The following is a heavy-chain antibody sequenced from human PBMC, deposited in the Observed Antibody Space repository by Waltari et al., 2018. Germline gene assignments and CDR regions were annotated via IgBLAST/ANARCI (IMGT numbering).Heavy chain of an antibody. D-gene: IGHD3-10*01. V-gene: IGHV3-48*02. CDR1: GCIFTTSI. CDR2: ISSGSGKI. J-gene: IGHJ6*02. CDR3: ARWLGMDV. Sequence: EVQLVESGGGLVQPGVSLRLYWAALGCIFTTSIMNWVRQAPGRGLEWVSSISSGSGKIYYADSVKGRFTISRDNAKNSLYLQMNGLRDEDTAVYYCARWLGMDVWGQGTTVTVSS.